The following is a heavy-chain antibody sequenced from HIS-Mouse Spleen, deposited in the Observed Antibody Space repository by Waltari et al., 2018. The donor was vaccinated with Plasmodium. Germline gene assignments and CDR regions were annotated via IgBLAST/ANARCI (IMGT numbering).Heavy chain of an antibody. CDR3: ASSWYWYFDL. V-gene: IGHV3-7*01. Sequence: EVQLVESGGGLVQPGGSLRLSCAASGFTFSSYWMSWVRQAQGKGRECVANIKQDGSEKYYVDSVKGRFTISRDNAKNSLYLQMNSLRAEDTAVYYCASSWYWYFDLWGRGTLVTVSS. CDR1: GFTFSSYW. CDR2: IKQDGSEK. J-gene: IGHJ2*01. D-gene: IGHD6-13*01.